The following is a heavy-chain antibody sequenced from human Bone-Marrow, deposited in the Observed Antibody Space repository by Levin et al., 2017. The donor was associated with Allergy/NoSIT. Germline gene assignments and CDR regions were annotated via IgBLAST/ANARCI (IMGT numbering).Heavy chain of an antibody. J-gene: IGHJ4*02. D-gene: IGHD7-27*01. V-gene: IGHV3-23*01. CDR3: AKGAWDTPGDENFDF. CDR1: GFTFSSYG. CDR2: VSGSGGST. Sequence: GGSLRLSCAASGFTFSSYGMSWVRQAPGKGPEWVSGVSGSGGSTYYADSVKGRFTISRDNSKNTLYLQMNSLRAEDTALYYCAKGAWDTPGDENFDFWGQGTPVTVSS.